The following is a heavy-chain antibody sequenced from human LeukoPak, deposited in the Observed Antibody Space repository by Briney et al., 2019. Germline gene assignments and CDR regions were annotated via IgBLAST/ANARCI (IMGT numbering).Heavy chain of an antibody. D-gene: IGHD1-7*01. J-gene: IGHJ4*02. CDR2: IKQDGSEK. CDR1: GFTFNSYW. V-gene: IGHV3-7*01. Sequence: GGSLSLSCAAAGFTFNSYWMSWVRQAPGKGLEWVANIKQDGSEKYYVDSVKGRFTISRDNAKNSLYLQMNSLRAEDTAVYYCARGTGTTAYWRQGTLVTVSS. CDR3: ARGTGTTAY.